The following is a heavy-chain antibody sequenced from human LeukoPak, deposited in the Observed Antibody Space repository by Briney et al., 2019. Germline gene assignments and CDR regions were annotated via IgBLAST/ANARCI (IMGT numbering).Heavy chain of an antibody. CDR1: GFTFSSYG. CDR3: ARHGTTSTRYYYYMDV. Sequence: GGSLRLSCAASGFTFSSYGMSWVRQAPGKGLKWVSFIYTTGGTHNLDSVKGRFTISRDSSKNTLYLQMNSLRAEDTAVYYCARHGTTSTRYYYYMDVWGKGTTVTVSS. D-gene: IGHD1-1*01. J-gene: IGHJ6*03. CDR2: IYTTGGT. V-gene: IGHV3-66*04.